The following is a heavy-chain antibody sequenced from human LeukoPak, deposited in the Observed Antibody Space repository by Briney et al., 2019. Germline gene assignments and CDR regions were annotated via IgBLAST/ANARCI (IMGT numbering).Heavy chain of an antibody. D-gene: IGHD2-2*02. CDR2: ISSSGSTI. CDR3: AVPAAIPANWFDP. Sequence: GGSLRLSCAASGFTFSDYYMSWVRQAPGKGLEWVSYISSSGSTIYYADSVKGRFTISRDNAKNSLYLQMNSLRAEDTAVYYCAVPAAIPANWFDPWGQGTLVTVSS. J-gene: IGHJ5*02. V-gene: IGHV3-11*04. CDR1: GFTFSDYY.